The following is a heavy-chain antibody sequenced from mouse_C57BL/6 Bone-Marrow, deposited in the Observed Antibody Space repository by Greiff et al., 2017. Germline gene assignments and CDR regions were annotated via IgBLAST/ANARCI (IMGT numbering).Heavy chain of an antibody. J-gene: IGHJ3*01. CDR1: GYTFTSYW. Sequence: VQLQQSGAELVMPGASVKLSCKASGYTFTSYWMHWVKQRPGKGLEWIGEIDPSDSYTNYNQKFKGKSTLSVDKSSSTAYMQLSSLTSEDSAVYYCAPYVYVGGFAYWGQGTLVTVSA. D-gene: IGHD2-2*01. CDR3: APYVYVGGFAY. V-gene: IGHV1-69*01. CDR2: IDPSDSYT.